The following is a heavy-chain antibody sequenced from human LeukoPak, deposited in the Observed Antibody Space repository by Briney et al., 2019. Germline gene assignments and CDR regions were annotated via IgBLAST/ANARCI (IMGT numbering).Heavy chain of an antibody. CDR2: IYHSGST. CDR1: GGSISSNY. J-gene: IGHJ4*02. V-gene: IGHV4-59*01. D-gene: IGHD2-21*02. CDR3: ARYSAPVTSIDY. Sequence: SETLSLTCTVSGGSISSNYWSWIRQPPGKGLEWIGYIYHSGSTNYNPSLKSRVTISVDTSRNQFSLMLSSVTAADTAVYYCARYSAPVTSIDYWGQGALVTVSS.